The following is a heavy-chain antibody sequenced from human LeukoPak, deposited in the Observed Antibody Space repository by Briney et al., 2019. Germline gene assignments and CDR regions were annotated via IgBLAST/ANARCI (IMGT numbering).Heavy chain of an antibody. V-gene: IGHV3-15*01. J-gene: IGHJ4*02. D-gene: IGHD2-21*02. CDR3: TTDSGRLVVT. Sequence: KPGGSLRLPCAASGLTFSDAWMSWVRQAPGKGLEWVGRIKSKSDGGTTDYAAPVKGRFTLSRDDSKNTLYLQMNSLKTEDTAVYYCTTDSGRLVVTWGQGTLVTVSS. CDR1: GLTFSDAW. CDR2: IKSKSDGGTT.